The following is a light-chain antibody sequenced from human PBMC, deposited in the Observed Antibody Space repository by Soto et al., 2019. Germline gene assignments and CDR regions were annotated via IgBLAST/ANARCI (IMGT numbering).Light chain of an antibody. Sequence: DVVMTQSPLSLPVTLGQPASISCRSSQGLVYTDGNTYLTWFQQRPGRSPRRLIYAFSNRDSGVPDRFSGSGSGTEFTLKISRVEAEDVAIYYCMQATHWPHTFGQGTKLEIK. J-gene: IGKJ2*01. V-gene: IGKV2-30*01. CDR1: QGLVYTDGNTY. CDR3: MQATHWPHT. CDR2: AFS.